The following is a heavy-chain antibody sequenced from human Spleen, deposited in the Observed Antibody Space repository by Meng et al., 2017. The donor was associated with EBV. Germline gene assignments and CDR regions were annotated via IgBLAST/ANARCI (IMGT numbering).Heavy chain of an antibody. CDR2: LIPMSGAP. CDR3: ASESGRGFTPDY. Sequence: QVQFQQSGAEVKKPGSSVKVSCRTSGGTCRSDAVSWVRQAPGQGLEWMGGLIPMSGAPNYAQKFQDRVTIIADESTSTHSMELNNLRFEDTAMYYCASESGRGFTPDYWGQGTLVTVAS. D-gene: IGHD3-10*01. V-gene: IGHV1-69*01. CDR1: GGTCRSDA. J-gene: IGHJ4*02.